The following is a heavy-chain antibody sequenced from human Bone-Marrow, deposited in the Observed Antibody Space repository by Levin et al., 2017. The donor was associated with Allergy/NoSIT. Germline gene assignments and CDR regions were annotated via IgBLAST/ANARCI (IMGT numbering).Heavy chain of an antibody. CDR2: ISYDGSNK. CDR3: AKADTEDAFDI. V-gene: IGHV3-30*18. J-gene: IGHJ3*02. Sequence: LSLTCAASGFTFSSYGMHWVRQAPGKGLEWVAVISYDGSNKYYADSVKGRFTISRDNSKNTLYLQMNSLRAEDTAVYYCAKADTEDAFDIWGQGTMVTVSS. D-gene: IGHD5-18*01. CDR1: GFTFSSYG.